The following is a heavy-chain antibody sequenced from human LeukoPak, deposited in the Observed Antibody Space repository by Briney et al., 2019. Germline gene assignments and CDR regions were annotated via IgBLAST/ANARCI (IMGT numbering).Heavy chain of an antibody. CDR2: IYSGGAT. Sequence: GGSLRLSCAASGFTFSSYGMHWVRQAPGKGLEWVSIIYSGGATFYADSVKGRFTISRESSKNTLWLQMNSLRVEDTAVYYCARLHYDVLTGPFDYWGQGTLVTVSS. CDR3: ARLHYDVLTGPFDY. J-gene: IGHJ4*02. CDR1: GFTFSSYG. V-gene: IGHV3-53*01. D-gene: IGHD3-9*01.